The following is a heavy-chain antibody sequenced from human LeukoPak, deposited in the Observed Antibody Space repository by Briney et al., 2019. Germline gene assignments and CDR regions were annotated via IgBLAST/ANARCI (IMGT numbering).Heavy chain of an antibody. Sequence: PSETLSLTCTFSLGSLSSYYGGSIRQPAGKGLEWIGHFYSSGSSNYNPSLKSRVTMSVDASKNQFSMKLSSVTAADTAVYYCARDKAVAGWAAYYYYGMDVWGQGTTVTVSS. CDR3: ARDKAVAGWAAYYYYGMDV. J-gene: IGHJ6*02. CDR2: FYSSGSS. D-gene: IGHD6-19*01. CDR1: LGSLSSYY. V-gene: IGHV4-4*07.